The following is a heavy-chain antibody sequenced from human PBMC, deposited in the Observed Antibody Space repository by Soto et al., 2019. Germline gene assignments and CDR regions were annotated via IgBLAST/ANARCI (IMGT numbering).Heavy chain of an antibody. CDR2: IFYSGST. D-gene: IGHD3-16*01. CDR1: GGSISSSNYF. J-gene: IGHJ3*02. CDR3: ASPTLGAFDI. Sequence: PSETLSLTCTISGGSISSSNYFWCWIRQPPGKGLEWIGSIFYSGSTSYNSSLKSRVTISVDTSKNQFSLRLSSVTAADTAVYYCASPTLGAFDIWGQGTMVTVSS. V-gene: IGHV4-39*01.